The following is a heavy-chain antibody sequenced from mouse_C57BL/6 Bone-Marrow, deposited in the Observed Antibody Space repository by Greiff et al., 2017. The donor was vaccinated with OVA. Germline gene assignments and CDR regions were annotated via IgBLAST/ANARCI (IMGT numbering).Heavy chain of an antibody. Sequence: QVQLQQPGAELVMPGASVKLSCKASGYTFTSYWMHWVKQRPGQGLEWIGEIDPSDSYTNYNQKFKGKSTLTVDKSSSTAYMQLSSLTSEDSAVYYCAREGGYDGYYFDYWGQGTPLTVSA. CDR3: AREGGYDGYYFDY. CDR2: IDPSDSYT. CDR1: GYTFTSYW. V-gene: IGHV1-69*01. D-gene: IGHD2-2*01. J-gene: IGHJ2*01.